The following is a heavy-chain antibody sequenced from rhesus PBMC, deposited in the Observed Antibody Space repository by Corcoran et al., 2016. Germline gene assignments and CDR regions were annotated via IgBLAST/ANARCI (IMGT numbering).Heavy chain of an antibody. CDR3: ARGGYFDY. V-gene: IGHV2-174*01. CDR2: IYWDGDK. Sequence: QVTLKESGPALVKPTQTLTLTCTFSGFSLTTSGMGVGWIRQPPGKALEWLALIYWDGDKSYSTSLKSRLTSSKYTSKNKVVLTMTNMDPVDTATYCCARGGYFDYWGQGVLVTVSS. J-gene: IGHJ4*01. CDR1: GFSLTTSGMG.